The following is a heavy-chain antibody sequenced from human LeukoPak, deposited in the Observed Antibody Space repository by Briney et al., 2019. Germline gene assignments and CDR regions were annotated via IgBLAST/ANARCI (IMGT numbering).Heavy chain of an antibody. V-gene: IGHV4-34*01. D-gene: IGHD6-19*01. Sequence: SETLSLTCAVFGGSFSGYYWSWIRQPPGKGLEWIGEINHSGSTNYNPSLKSRVTISVDTSKNQFSLKLSSVTAADTAVYYCARGRIAVAVWDYWGQGTLVTVSS. CDR1: GGSFSGYY. CDR3: ARGRIAVAVWDY. J-gene: IGHJ4*02. CDR2: INHSGST.